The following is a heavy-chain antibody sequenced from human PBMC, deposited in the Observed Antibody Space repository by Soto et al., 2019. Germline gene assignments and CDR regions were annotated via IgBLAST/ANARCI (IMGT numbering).Heavy chain of an antibody. CDR2: FDPEDGET. CDR1: GYTLTELS. CDR3: ATDRSPGPAAAGHVYYYYYGMDV. Sequence: ASVKVSCKVSGYTLTELSMHWVRQAPGKGLEWMGGFDPEDGETIYAQKFQGRVTMTEDTSTDTAYMELSSLRSEDTAVYYCATDRSPGPAAAGHVYYYYYGMDVWGQGTTVTVSS. J-gene: IGHJ6*02. V-gene: IGHV1-24*01. D-gene: IGHD6-13*01.